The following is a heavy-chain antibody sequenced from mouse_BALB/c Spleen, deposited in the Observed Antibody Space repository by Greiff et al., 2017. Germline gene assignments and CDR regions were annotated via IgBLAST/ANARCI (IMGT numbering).Heavy chain of an antibody. CDR2: ISNGGST. CDR3: ARENDYDGWFAY. V-gene: IGHV5-12-2*01. D-gene: IGHD2-4*01. Sequence: EVKLMESGGGLVQPGGSLKLSCAASGFTFSSYTMSWVRQTPEKRLEWVAYISNGGSTYYPDSVKGRFTISRDNAKNTLYLQMSSLKSEDTAMYYCARENDYDGWFAYWGQGTLVTVSA. CDR1: GFTFSSYT. J-gene: IGHJ3*01.